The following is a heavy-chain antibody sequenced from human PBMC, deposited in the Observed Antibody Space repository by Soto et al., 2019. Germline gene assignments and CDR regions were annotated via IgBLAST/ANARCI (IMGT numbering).Heavy chain of an antibody. J-gene: IGHJ4*02. CDR1: GGSISSSSYY. CDR2: IYYSGRT. CDR3: ARHIDY. V-gene: IGHV4-39*01. Sequence: QLQLQESGPGLVKPSETLSLTCTVSGGSISSSSYYWGWIRQPPGKGLEWLGRIYYSGRTYYNPSLKSRGTISVDTSKNQFSLKLSSVTAADTAVYYCARHIDYWGQGTLVTVSS.